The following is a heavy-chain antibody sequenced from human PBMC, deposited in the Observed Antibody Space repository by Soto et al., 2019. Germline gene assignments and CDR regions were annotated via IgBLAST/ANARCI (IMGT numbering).Heavy chain of an antibody. CDR2: IYYSGRT. Sequence: QVQLQESGPGLVKPSQTLSLTCTVSGGSISSGGYYWSWIRQHPGKGLEWIGYIYYSGRTYYNPSIKSRVTISVDTSKNQFSLKLSSVTAADTAVYYCASIVSSAHGEFSDWGQGTLVTVSS. D-gene: IGHD3-10*01. CDR3: ASIVSSAHGEFSD. J-gene: IGHJ4*02. V-gene: IGHV4-31*03. CDR1: GGSISSGGYY.